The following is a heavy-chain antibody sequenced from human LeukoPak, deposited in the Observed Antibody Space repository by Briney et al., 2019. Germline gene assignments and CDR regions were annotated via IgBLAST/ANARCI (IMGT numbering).Heavy chain of an antibody. Sequence: ASVKVSCKASGYTFTSYGISWVRQAPGQGLEWMGWISAYNGNTNYAQKLQGRVTMTTDTSTSTAYMELRSLRSDDTAVYYCARDGGVRYFDWSRATRPFDPWGQGTLVTVSS. V-gene: IGHV1-18*01. CDR2: ISAYNGNT. CDR3: ARDGGVRYFDWSRATRPFDP. CDR1: GYTFTSYG. D-gene: IGHD3-9*01. J-gene: IGHJ5*02.